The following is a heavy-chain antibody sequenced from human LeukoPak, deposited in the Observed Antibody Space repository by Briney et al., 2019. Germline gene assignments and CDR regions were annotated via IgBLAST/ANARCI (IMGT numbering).Heavy chain of an antibody. CDR1: GFTFSGSA. CDR3: TSAPATVFDY. V-gene: IGHV3-73*01. D-gene: IGHD2-2*01. CDR2: IRGKANSYAT. Sequence: PGGSLKLSCAASGFTFSGSAMHWVRQASGKGLEWVGRIRGKANSYATAYAASVNGRFTVSRDDSKNTAYLQMNSLKTEDTAVYYCTSAPATVFDYWGQGTLVTVSS. J-gene: IGHJ4*02.